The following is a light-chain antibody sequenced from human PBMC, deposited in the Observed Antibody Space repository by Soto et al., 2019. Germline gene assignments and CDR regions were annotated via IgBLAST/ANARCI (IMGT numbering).Light chain of an antibody. Sequence: QSVLTQPPSASGTPGQGVSISCSGSSSNMGSNYVYWYQQLPGRAPRLIIYKNDQRPSGVPDRFSGSKSGTSASLAISGLRSEDEALYHCATWDDSLTGVVFGGGTKLTVL. V-gene: IGLV1-47*01. J-gene: IGLJ3*02. CDR2: KND. CDR3: ATWDDSLTGVV. CDR1: SSNMGSNY.